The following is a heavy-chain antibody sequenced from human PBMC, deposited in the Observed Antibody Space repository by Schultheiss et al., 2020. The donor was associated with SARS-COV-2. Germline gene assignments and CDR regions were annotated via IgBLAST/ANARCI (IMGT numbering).Heavy chain of an antibody. J-gene: IGHJ4*02. Sequence: ASVKVSCKASGYTFTGYYMHWVRQAPGQGLEWMGWMNPNSGNTGYAQKFQGRVTMTRNTSISTAYMELSSLRSEDTAVYYCASHVDFWSGYYGWGQGTLVTVSS. CDR3: ASHVDFWSGYYG. V-gene: IGHV1-8*02. D-gene: IGHD3-3*01. CDR2: MNPNSGNT. CDR1: GYTFTGYY.